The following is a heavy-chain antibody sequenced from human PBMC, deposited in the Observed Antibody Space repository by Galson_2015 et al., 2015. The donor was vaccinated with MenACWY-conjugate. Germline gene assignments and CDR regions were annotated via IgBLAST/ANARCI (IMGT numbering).Heavy chain of an antibody. CDR1: GGSISSYY. Sequence: ATLSLPCPVSGGSISSYYWSWLRPPPGKGLEWIGYIYYSGSTNYNPSLKSRVTISVDTSKNQFSLKLSSVTAADTAVYYCERGTVVVVAARVSYYYYGMDVWGQGTTVTVSS. D-gene: IGHD2-15*01. J-gene: IGHJ6*02. CDR2: IYYSGST. CDR3: ERGTVVVVAARVSYYYYGMDV. V-gene: IGHV4-59*08.